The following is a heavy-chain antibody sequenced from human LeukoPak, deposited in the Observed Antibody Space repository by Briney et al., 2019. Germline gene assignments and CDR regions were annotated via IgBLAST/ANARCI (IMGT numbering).Heavy chain of an antibody. V-gene: IGHV1-18*01. Sequence: GASVKVSCKASGYIFTNYGITWVRQAPGQGLEWMGWVNTNNGNTNYAQKLQGRVAMTTDTSTTTAYMELRSLRSDDTAVYYCARGPIAAAGDYWGQGTLVTVSS. J-gene: IGHJ4*02. D-gene: IGHD6-13*01. CDR3: ARGPIAAAGDY. CDR2: VNTNNGNT. CDR1: GYIFTNYG.